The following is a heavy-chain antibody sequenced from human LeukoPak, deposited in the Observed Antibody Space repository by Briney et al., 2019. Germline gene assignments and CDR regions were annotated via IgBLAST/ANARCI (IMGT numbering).Heavy chain of an antibody. V-gene: IGHV4-38-2*02. D-gene: IGHD1-7*01. CDR2: IYHSGST. CDR3: ARYNWHYDF. J-gene: IGHJ4*02. CDR1: GYSISSGYY. Sequence: SETLSLTCTVSGYSISSGYYWGWIRQPPGKGLEWIGSIYHSGSTYYNPSLKSRVTISVDTSKNQFSLKLSSVTAADTAVYYCARYNWHYDFWGQGTLVTVSS.